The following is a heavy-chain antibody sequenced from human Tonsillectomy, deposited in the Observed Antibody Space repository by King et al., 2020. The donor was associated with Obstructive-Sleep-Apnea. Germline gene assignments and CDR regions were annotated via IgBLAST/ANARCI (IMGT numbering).Heavy chain of an antibody. D-gene: IGHD6-13*01. Sequence: EVQLVESGGGLVQPGGSLRLSCAASGFTFSSYAMSWVRQAPGKGLEWVSAISGRGGGTYYADSVTGRFTISRDNSKNPLDLQMNSLRAEDTAVYYCAKRRSTTYSSSWPIDYWGQGTLVTVSS. CDR1: GFTFSSYA. J-gene: IGHJ4*02. CDR2: ISGRGGGT. CDR3: AKRRSTTYSSSWPIDY. V-gene: IGHV3-23*04.